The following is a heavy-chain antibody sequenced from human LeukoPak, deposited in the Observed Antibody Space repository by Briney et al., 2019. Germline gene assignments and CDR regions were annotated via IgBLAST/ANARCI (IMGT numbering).Heavy chain of an antibody. CDR2: IYTSGST. V-gene: IGHV4-4*07. CDR1: GGSISSYY. Sequence: PSETLSLTCTVSGGSISSYYWSWIRQPAGKGLEWIGRIYTSGSTNYNPSLKSRVIMSVDTSKNQFSLKLSSVTAADTAVYYCARDLRTGIAVAGRLFDPWGQGTLVTVSS. CDR3: ARDLRTGIAVAGRLFDP. J-gene: IGHJ5*02. D-gene: IGHD6-19*01.